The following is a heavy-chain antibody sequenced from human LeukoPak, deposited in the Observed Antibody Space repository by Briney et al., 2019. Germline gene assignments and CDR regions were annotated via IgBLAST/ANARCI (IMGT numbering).Heavy chain of an antibody. Sequence: SETLSLTCTVSGGPVSSGSYYWSWIRQPPGKGLEWIGYIYYSGSTNYNPSLKSRVTISVDTSKNQFSLKLSSVTAADTAVYCCARAGTAMDVDAFDIWGQGTMVTVSS. CDR2: IYYSGST. J-gene: IGHJ3*02. CDR3: ARAGTAMDVDAFDI. D-gene: IGHD5-18*01. CDR1: GGPVSSGSYY. V-gene: IGHV4-61*01.